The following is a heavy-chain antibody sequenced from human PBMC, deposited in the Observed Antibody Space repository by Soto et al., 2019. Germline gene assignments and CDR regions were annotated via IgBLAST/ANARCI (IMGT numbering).Heavy chain of an antibody. CDR1: GYTFSGYY. Sequence: ASVKVSCKASGYTFSGYYMHWVRQAPGQGLEWMGWINPNSGGTNYAQKFQGRVTMTRDTSISTDYMELSRLRSDDTAVYYCARDLGYSRAGDAFDIWGQGTMVTVSS. D-gene: IGHD6-19*01. CDR2: INPNSGGT. V-gene: IGHV1-2*02. CDR3: ARDLGYSRAGDAFDI. J-gene: IGHJ3*02.